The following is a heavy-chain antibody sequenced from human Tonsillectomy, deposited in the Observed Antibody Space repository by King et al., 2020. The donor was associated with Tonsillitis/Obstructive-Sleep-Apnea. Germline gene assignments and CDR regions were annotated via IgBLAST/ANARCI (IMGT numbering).Heavy chain of an antibody. CDR1: GFTFSSYS. CDR3: GGDGENLNDSSY. D-gene: IGHD1-1*01. CDR2: ISRSGRYI. J-gene: IGHJ4*02. Sequence: VQLVESGGGLVKPEGSLRLSCAVSGFTFSSYSMNWVRQAPGKGLEWVSSISRSGRYIYYADPVKGRFTISRDNAKNSLYLQKNSLRAEETAVYYCGGDGENLNDSSYWGQGTLVTVSS. V-gene: IGHV3-21*01.